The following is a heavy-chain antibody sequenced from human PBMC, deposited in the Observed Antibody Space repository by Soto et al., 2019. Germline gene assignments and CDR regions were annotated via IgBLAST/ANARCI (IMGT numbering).Heavy chain of an antibody. CDR2: IIPIFGTA. V-gene: IGHV1-69*06. CDR3: ARDSRHGDYSMD. D-gene: IGHD4-17*01. CDR1: GGTFSSYA. Sequence: QVQLVQSGAEVKKPGSSVKVSCKASGGTFSSYAISWVRQAPGQGLEWMGGIIPIFGTANYAQKFQGRVTITADKSTSTADMELSSMRSEDTAVYYCARDSRHGDYSMDWGQGTLVTVSS. J-gene: IGHJ4*02.